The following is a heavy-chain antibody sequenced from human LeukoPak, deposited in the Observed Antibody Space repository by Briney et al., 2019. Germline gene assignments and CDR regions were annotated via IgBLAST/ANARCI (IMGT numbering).Heavy chain of an antibody. J-gene: IGHJ4*02. D-gene: IGHD3-16*01. Sequence: SLRLSCAASGFTFCIHRMSCCCDAPGKGHEWLGNIKADGTEKYYLDSVSGRFTLSRDNAKNSLYLQMDSLRAEDTAVYYCVRDYVWGTSNPDYWGQGTLVTVTS. CDR3: VRDYVWGTSNPDY. CDR2: IKADGTEK. CDR1: GFTFCIHR. V-gene: IGHV3-7*01.